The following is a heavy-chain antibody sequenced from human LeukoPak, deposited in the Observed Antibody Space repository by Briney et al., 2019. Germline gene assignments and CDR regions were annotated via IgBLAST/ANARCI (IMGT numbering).Heavy chain of an antibody. V-gene: IGHV3-23*01. CDR3: AKLARYGDSDY. J-gene: IGHJ4*02. CDR1: GFTFSSYA. CDR2: ISGSGGST. D-gene: IGHD4-17*01. Sequence: GGSLRHSCAASGFTFSSYAMNWVRLAPGKGLEWVSAISGSGGSTYYADSVKGRFTISRDNSKNTLYLQMNSLRAEDTAVYYCAKLARYGDSDYWGQGTLVTVSS.